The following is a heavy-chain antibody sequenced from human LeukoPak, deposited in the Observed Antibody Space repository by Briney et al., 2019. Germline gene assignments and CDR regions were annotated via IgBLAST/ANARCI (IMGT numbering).Heavy chain of an antibody. Sequence: QPGGSLRLSCAASGFTFSTYWMHWVRQAPGKGLVWVSRLSPDGSSSIYADSVKGRFTISRDNAKNSLYLQMNSLRAEDTAVYYCAREGYCSSTSCPTGFDYWGQGTLVTVSS. CDR2: LSPDGSSS. D-gene: IGHD2-2*01. J-gene: IGHJ4*02. CDR1: GFTFSTYW. CDR3: AREGYCSSTSCPTGFDY. V-gene: IGHV3-74*01.